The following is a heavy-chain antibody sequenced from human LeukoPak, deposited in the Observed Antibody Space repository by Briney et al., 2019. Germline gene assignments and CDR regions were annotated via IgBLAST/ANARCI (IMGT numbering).Heavy chain of an antibody. Sequence: SLRLSCAASGFXVSSSYMSXVXQAPGKGXEWXXFIYSGGSTYYADSVKGRFTISRDNSKNSLYLQMNSLRAEDTAIYYCARDSPDYGGKGFDYWGQGTLVTVSS. D-gene: IGHD4-23*01. J-gene: IGHJ4*02. CDR2: IYSGGST. CDR3: ARDSPDYGGKGFDY. CDR1: GFXVSSSY. V-gene: IGHV3-53*01.